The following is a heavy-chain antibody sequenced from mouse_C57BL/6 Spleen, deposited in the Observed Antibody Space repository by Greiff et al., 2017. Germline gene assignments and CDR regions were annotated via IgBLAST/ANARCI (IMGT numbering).Heavy chain of an antibody. Sequence: DVMLVESGGGLVQPGGSLSLSCAASGFTFTDYYMSWVRQPPGQALEWLGFIRNKANGYTTEYSASVKGRFTISRDNSQSILYLQMNALRAEDSATYYCANYYYDGGFAYWGQGTLVTVSA. D-gene: IGHD1-1*01. J-gene: IGHJ3*01. CDR2: IRNKANGYTT. CDR3: ANYYYDGGFAY. CDR1: GFTFTDYY. V-gene: IGHV7-3*01.